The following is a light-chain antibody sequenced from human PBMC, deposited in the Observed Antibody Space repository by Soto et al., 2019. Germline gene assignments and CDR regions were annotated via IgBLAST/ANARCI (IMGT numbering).Light chain of an antibody. J-gene: IGKJ2*01. Sequence: DIVMTQSPDSLAVSLGERATINCKSSQSVLYSSNNKKYLAWYQQRPGQPPKLLIYWASTRESGVPDRFSGSESGTDFTLTITSRQAQDVAVYYCQQYESTPPTLGQGTKLEIK. CDR2: WAS. CDR1: QSVLYSSNNKKY. V-gene: IGKV4-1*01. CDR3: QQYESTPPT.